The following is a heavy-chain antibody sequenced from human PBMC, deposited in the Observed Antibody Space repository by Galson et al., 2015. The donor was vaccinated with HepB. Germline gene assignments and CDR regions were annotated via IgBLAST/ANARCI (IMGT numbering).Heavy chain of an antibody. CDR3: ARGSGSSSWYSRYYYYGMDV. V-gene: IGHV3-30*03. CDR1: GFTFSSYG. Sequence: SLRLSCAASGFTFSSYGMHWVRQAPGKGLEWVAVISYDGSNKYYADSVKGRFTISRDNSKNTLYLQMNSLRAEDTAVYYCARGSGSSSWYSRYYYYGMDVWGQGTTVTVSS. J-gene: IGHJ6*02. CDR2: ISYDGSNK. D-gene: IGHD6-13*01.